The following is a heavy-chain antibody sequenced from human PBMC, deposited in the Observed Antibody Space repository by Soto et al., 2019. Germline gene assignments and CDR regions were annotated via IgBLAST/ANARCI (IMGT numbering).Heavy chain of an antibody. Sequence: QVQLQESGPGLVKPSGTLSLTCAVSSGSISSSNWWSWVRQPPGKGLEWIGEIYHSGSTNYNPSLKSRVTISVDKSKNQFSLKLSSVTAADTAVYYCARFKSGPGYWGADAFDIWGQGTMVTVSS. CDR1: SGSISSSNW. D-gene: IGHD2-15*01. J-gene: IGHJ3*02. CDR3: ARFKSGPGYWGADAFDI. CDR2: IYHSGST. V-gene: IGHV4-4*02.